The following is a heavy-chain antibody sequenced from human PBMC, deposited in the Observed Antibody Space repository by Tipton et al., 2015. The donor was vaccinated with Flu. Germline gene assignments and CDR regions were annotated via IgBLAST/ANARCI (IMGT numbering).Heavy chain of an antibody. CDR1: GFTFDDYA. CDR2: ISWNSATL. Sequence: SLRLSCAASGFTFDDYAMHWVRQAPGKGLEWVSAISWNSATLVYADSVKGRFTVSRDNAKNSLYLQMNSLTTEDTAFYYCAKDNRPDTALVTFAHWGQGILVTVSS. CDR3: AKDNRPDTALVTFAH. J-gene: IGHJ4*02. V-gene: IGHV3-9*01. D-gene: IGHD5-18*01.